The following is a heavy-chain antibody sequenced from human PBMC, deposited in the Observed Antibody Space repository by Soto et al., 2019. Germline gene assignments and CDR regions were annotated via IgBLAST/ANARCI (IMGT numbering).Heavy chain of an antibody. CDR3: AKALPHVYSYGKIDY. Sequence: ETLSLSCAASGFTFSSYAMNWVRQAPGEGLEWVSAITSSGGNTYYADSVKGRFSISRDNSKNTLYLQMNSLRAEDTAVYYCAKALPHVYSYGKIDYWGRGTLVTVSS. V-gene: IGHV3-23*01. D-gene: IGHD5-18*01. CDR2: ITSSGGNT. CDR1: GFTFSSYA. J-gene: IGHJ4*02.